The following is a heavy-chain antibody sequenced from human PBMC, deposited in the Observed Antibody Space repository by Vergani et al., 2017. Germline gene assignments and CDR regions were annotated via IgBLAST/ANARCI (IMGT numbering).Heavy chain of an antibody. V-gene: IGHV1-69*06. Sequence: QVQLVQSGAEVKKPGSSVKVSCKASGGTFSSYAISWVRQAPGQGLEWMGGIIPIFGTANYAQKFQGRVTITADKSTSTAYMELSSLRSEDTAVYYCARDEPRGYSSGYGMDVWGQGTTVTVSS. J-gene: IGHJ6*02. CDR1: GGTFSSYA. CDR2: IIPIFGTA. CDR3: ARDEPRGYSSGYGMDV. D-gene: IGHD6-19*01.